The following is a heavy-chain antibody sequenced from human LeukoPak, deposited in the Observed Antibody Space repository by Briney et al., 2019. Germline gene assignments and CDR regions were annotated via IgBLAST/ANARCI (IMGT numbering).Heavy chain of an antibody. CDR1: GYSFSTNW. J-gene: IGHJ3*02. D-gene: IGHD5-18*01. CDR3: ASQGDTAISAFDI. CDR2: IYPGDSDT. Sequence: GESLKISCTGSGYSFSTNWIGWVRQMPGKGLEWMGIIYPGDSDTRYSPSFQGQVTISADKSISTAYLQWSSLKASDTAMYYCASQGDTAISAFDIWGQGTMVTVSS. V-gene: IGHV5-51*01.